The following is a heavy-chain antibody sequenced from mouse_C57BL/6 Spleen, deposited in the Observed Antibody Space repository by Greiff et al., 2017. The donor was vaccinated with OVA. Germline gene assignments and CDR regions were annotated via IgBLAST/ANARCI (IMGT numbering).Heavy chain of an antibody. CDR2: IHPNSGST. V-gene: IGHV1-64*01. J-gene: IGHJ4*01. D-gene: IGHD2-4*01. CDR1: GYTFTSYW. Sequence: LVESGAELVKPGASVKLSCKASGYTFTSYWMHWVKQRPGQGLEWIGMIHPNSGSTNYNEKFKSKATLTVDKSSSTAYMQLSSLTSEDSAVYYCARRNYERAMDYWGQGTSVTVSS. CDR3: ARRNYERAMDY.